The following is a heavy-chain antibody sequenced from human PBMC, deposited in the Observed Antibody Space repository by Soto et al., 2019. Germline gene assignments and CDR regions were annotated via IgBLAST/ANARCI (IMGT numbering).Heavy chain of an antibody. Sequence: PSETLSLTCSVSGGSINGYFWSWIRQPPGMGLEWIAWIHSSGSSNSNPSLKSRVTISIDTSKTQFSLGLSSVTAADTAMYYCARYYCPNGLCNSFDSRGQGTLVTVSS. J-gene: IGHJ4*02. V-gene: IGHV4-4*09. D-gene: IGHD2-8*01. CDR1: GGSINGYF. CDR2: IHSSGSS. CDR3: ARYYCPNGLCNSFDS.